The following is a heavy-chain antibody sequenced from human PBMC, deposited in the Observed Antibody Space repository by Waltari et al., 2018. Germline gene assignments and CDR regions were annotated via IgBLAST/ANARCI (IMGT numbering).Heavy chain of an antibody. CDR1: GFTFSSHW. J-gene: IGHJ4*02. D-gene: IGHD4-17*01. CDR2: MNGDGSST. Sequence: EVQLEESGGGLVQPGGSLRLSCAASGFTFSSHWIPWVRQAPGKGLVWVSRMNGDGSSTSDADSVKGRFTISRDNAKNTLYLQMNSLRAEDTAVYYCSRDLQHGDFGRGRDYWGQGTLVTVSS. V-gene: IGHV3-74*01. CDR3: SRDLQHGDFGRGRDY.